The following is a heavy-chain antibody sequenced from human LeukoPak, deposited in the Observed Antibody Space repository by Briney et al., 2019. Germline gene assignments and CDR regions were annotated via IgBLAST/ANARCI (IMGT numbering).Heavy chain of an antibody. CDR3: AYSRLWSDPPGYFAY. J-gene: IGHJ4*02. V-gene: IGHV2-5*02. CDR2: IYWDDDK. D-gene: IGHD3-10*01. Sequence: SGPTLVNPTQTLTLTCTFSGFSRRSSGVGVGWIRQPPGKALEWLALIYWDDDKRYSPSLKSRLTITKDTSKNQVVLTMTNMGPVDTASYYCAYSRLWSDPPGYFAYWGQGTLVTVSS. CDR1: GFSRRSSGVG.